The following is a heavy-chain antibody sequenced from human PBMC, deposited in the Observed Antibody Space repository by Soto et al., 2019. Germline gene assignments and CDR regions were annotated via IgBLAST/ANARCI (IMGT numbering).Heavy chain of an antibody. CDR1: GYTFNRYG. CDR2: ISTYNDKT. V-gene: IGHV1-18*01. D-gene: IGHD6-6*01. Sequence: QVQLVQSGTEVKKPGASVKVSCKASGYTFNRYGISWVRQAPGKGLEWMAWISTYNDKTNYTQKFQGRVIMTPDTSTTTTYMELRSLRSDDTAVYYCARAGSIDDAFDIWGQGTMVTVSS. CDR3: ARAGSIDDAFDI. J-gene: IGHJ3*02.